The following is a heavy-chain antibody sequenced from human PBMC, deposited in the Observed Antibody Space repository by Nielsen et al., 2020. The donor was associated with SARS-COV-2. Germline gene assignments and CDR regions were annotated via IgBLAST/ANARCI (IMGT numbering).Heavy chain of an antibody. CDR1: GVTITYDD. V-gene: IGHV3-21*01. CDR3: ARDGKQQLVINYYYGMDV. CDR2: ISSSSSYI. D-gene: IGHD6-13*01. J-gene: IGHJ6*02. Sequence: GESLKISCGTSGVTITYDDMNGVRQAPGKGLEWVSSISSSSSYIYYADSVKGRFTISRDNAKNSLYLQMNSLRAEDTAVYYCARDGKQQLVINYYYGMDVWGQGTTVTVSS.